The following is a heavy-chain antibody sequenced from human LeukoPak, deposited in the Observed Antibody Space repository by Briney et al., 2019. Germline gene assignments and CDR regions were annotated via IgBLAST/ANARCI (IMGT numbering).Heavy chain of an antibody. CDR3: ANAPVYSSSWYGFYY. D-gene: IGHD6-13*01. J-gene: IGHJ4*02. Sequence: GGSLRLSCAASGFTFSSYAMSWVRQAPGKGLEWVSTISSSGGTTHYADSVKGRFTISRDNSKNTLYLQMNSLRAEDTAVYYCANAPVYSSSWYGFYYWGQGTQVTVSS. CDR2: ISSSGGTT. CDR1: GFTFSSYA. V-gene: IGHV3-23*01.